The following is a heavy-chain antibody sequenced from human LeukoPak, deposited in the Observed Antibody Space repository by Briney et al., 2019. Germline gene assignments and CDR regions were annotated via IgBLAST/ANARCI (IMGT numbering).Heavy chain of an antibody. D-gene: IGHD4/OR15-4a*01. CDR3: ARGLLGVLAHDFDI. CDR1: GFNFSSYW. CDR2: INSDWSRT. V-gene: IGHV3-74*01. J-gene: IGHJ3*02. Sequence: GGSLRLSCAASGFNFSSYWMHWGRQAPGKGLGSVSRINSDWSRTSYGDSVKVRFTISRYNAKNTLYLKMNSLRAEHTTVTYCARGLLGVLAHDFDIWGQGTMVTVSS.